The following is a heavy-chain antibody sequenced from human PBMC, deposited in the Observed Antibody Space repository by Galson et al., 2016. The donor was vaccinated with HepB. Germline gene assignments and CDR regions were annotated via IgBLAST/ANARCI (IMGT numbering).Heavy chain of an antibody. D-gene: IGHD1-26*01. Sequence: QSGAEVKKPGESLKISCQGSGYSFSTYWIAWVRQMPGKGLEWMGIIYPGDSDARYSPSFKGQVTIAVDRSNSTASLQWSSLKASDSAMYYCASLTVGASVRDSWGQGTLVTVSS. CDR2: IYPGDSDA. J-gene: IGHJ4*02. V-gene: IGHV5-51*01. CDR1: GYSFSTYW. CDR3: ASLTVGASVRDS.